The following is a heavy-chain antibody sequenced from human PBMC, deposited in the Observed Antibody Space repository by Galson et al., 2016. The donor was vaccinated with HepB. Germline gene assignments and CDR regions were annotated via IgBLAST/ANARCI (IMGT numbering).Heavy chain of an antibody. V-gene: IGHV4-31*03. J-gene: IGHJ6*02. Sequence: TLSLTCTVSGVSISSAGYYWTWIRQHPGKGLEWIGNIYYSGSTNLNPSLKSRPTISLDTSKNQFSLKLSSVTAADTAMYYCARDLRTRQAPNGFDVWGQGATVAVSS. CDR2: IYYSGST. CDR1: GVSISSAGYY. CDR3: ARDLRTRQAPNGFDV.